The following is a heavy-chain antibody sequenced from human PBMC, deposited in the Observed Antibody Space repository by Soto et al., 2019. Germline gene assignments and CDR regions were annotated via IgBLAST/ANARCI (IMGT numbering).Heavy chain of an antibody. V-gene: IGHV3-23*01. D-gene: IGHD3-22*01. J-gene: IGHJ4*02. Sequence: HPGGSLRLSCAASGFTFSSYAMSWVRQAPGKGLEWVSAISGSGGSTYYADSVKGRFTISRDNSKNTLYLQMNSLRAEDTAVYYCAKDKDSSGSDSGDYWGQGTLVTVSS. CDR3: AKDKDSSGSDSGDY. CDR2: ISGSGGST. CDR1: GFTFSSYA.